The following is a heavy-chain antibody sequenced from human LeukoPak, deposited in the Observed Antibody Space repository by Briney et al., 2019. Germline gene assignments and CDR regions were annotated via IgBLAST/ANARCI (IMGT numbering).Heavy chain of an antibody. D-gene: IGHD6-13*01. J-gene: IGHJ6*03. CDR2: IYYSGST. CDR3: ARTTEAHSWRTRYYDYYMDV. CDR1: GGSISSYY. Sequence: NPSETLSLTCTVSGGSISSYYWSWIRQPPGKGLEWVGYIYYSGSTNYHPSLKSRVTISVDTSKNQFSLKLSSVTAADTAVYYCARTTEAHSWRTRYYDYYMDVWGKGTTVTVSS. V-gene: IGHV4-59*01.